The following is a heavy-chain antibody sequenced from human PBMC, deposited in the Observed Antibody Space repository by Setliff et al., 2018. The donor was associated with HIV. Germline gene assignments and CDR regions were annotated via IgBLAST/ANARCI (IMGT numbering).Heavy chain of an antibody. D-gene: IGHD6-19*01. Sequence: ASVKVSCKASGYTFTSYGISWVRQAPGQGLEWMGWISPYNGNTNYAQKLQGRVTMTTDTSTSTAYMELRSLRSDDTAVYYCASDLYSSGWPNWFDSWGQGTLVTVSS. CDR3: ASDLYSSGWPNWFDS. V-gene: IGHV1-18*01. CDR1: GYTFTSYG. CDR2: ISPYNGNT. J-gene: IGHJ5*01.